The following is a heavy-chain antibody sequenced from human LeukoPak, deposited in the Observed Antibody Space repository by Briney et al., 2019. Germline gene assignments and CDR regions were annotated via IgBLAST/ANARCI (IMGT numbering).Heavy chain of an antibody. CDR1: GGTFSSYA. J-gene: IGHJ4*02. V-gene: IGHV1-69*05. Sequence: ASVKVSCKASGGTFSSYAISWVRQAPGQGLEWMGGIIPIFGTANYAQKFQGRVTITTDESTSTAYMELSSLRSEDTAVYYCARARITTVRGVIGPFDYWGQGTLVTVSS. D-gene: IGHD3-10*01. CDR2: IIPIFGTA. CDR3: ARARITTVRGVIGPFDY.